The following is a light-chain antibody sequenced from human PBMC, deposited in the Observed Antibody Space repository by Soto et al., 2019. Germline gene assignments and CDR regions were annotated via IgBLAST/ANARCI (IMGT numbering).Light chain of an antibody. J-gene: IGKJ5*01. Sequence: IQLTQSPSVCWACVAAKHTITNRASQGTSSYLAWFQQKPGRAPKLLIYGASTLQSGVPARFSGSGSGTDFTLTISNLQPEDFATYYCQQLNAYPLTFGQGTRLEIK. V-gene: IGKV1-9*01. CDR3: QQLNAYPLT. CDR2: GAS. CDR1: QGTSSY.